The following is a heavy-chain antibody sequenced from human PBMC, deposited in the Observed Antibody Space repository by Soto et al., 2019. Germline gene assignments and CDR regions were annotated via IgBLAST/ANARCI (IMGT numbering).Heavy chain of an antibody. V-gene: IGHV3-23*01. CDR2: ISDSGGST. Sequence: GGSLRLSCAASGFTFSTYAMSWVRQAPGKGLEWVSAISDSGGSTYYADSVKGRFTISRDNSKNRLYLQMNSLRAEDTAVYYCVSNSDYDLAGFDYWGQGTLVTVSS. CDR1: GFTFSTYA. CDR3: VSNSDYDLAGFDY. D-gene: IGHD5-12*01. J-gene: IGHJ4*02.